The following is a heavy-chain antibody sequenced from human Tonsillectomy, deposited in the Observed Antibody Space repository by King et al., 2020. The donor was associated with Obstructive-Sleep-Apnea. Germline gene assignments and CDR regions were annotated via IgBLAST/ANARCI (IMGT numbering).Heavy chain of an antibody. Sequence: QVQLVESGGGVVQPGRSLRLSCAAAGFIFSSYGMHWVRQAPGKGLEWVAVISYDGINKEYADSVKGRFTISRDNSKNTLYLQMNSLRAEDTAVYYVSNMGYYSSGRVNAITDYYYYGMDVWGQGTTVTVSS. CDR1: GFIFSSYG. CDR3: SNMGYYSSGRVNAITDYYYYGMDV. V-gene: IGHV3-30*03. CDR2: ISYDGINK. J-gene: IGHJ6*02. D-gene: IGHD3-10*01.